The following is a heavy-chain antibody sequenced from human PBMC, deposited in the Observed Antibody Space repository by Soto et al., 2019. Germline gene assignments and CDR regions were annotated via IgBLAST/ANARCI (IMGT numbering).Heavy chain of an antibody. CDR3: ARGRRIYGSGFYWFDP. D-gene: IGHD3-10*01. CDR1: GGSFSGYY. V-gene: IGHV4-34*01. CDR2: INHSGST. Sequence: KPSETLSLTCAVYGGSFSGYYWSWIRQPPGKGLEWIGEINHSGSTNYNPSLKSRVTISVDTSKNQFSLKLSSVTAADTAVYYCARGRRIYGSGFYWFDPWGQGTLVTVSS. J-gene: IGHJ5*02.